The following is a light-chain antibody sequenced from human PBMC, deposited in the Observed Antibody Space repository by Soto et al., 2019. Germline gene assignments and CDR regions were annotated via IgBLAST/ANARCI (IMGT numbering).Light chain of an antibody. J-gene: IGKJ4*01. CDR3: QQVKTYPLT. Sequence: DIQLTQSPSFLSASVGDRVTITCRASQDISSHLAWYQQKPGNAPKLLIYAASTLQSGVPSGFGGSGSGTEFTLTITRLQPEDFATYYCQQVKTYPLTFGGGTKVEIK. CDR2: AAS. CDR1: QDISSH. V-gene: IGKV1-9*01.